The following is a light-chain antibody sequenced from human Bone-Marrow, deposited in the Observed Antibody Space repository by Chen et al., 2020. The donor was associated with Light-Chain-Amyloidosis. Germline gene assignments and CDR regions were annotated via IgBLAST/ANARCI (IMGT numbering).Light chain of an antibody. Sequence: EVVLTQSPVTLTLSPGETVTLSCRASQTIRGNSVAWYQVRPGQAPRLLVHGSSSRATGSPDRFSGSGSGTDFTLAISRLEPEEFAGYYGQQYGGSSVTFGQGTKREI. CDR3: QQYGGSSVT. CDR1: QTIRGNS. CDR2: GSS. J-gene: IGKJ2*01. V-gene: IGKV3-20*01.